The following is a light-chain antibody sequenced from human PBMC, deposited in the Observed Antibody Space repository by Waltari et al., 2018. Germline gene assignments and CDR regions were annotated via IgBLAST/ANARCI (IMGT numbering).Light chain of an antibody. CDR3: QQYYDTLYT. CDR1: QSVLFSSNNKNY. J-gene: IGKJ2*01. V-gene: IGKV4-1*01. CDR2: WAS. Sequence: DIVMTKSPDSLTVSLGERATINCQSSQSVLFSSNNKNYLAWYQQKPGQPPKLLIYWASTRESGVPDRFSGSGSGTDFTLTISSLQAEDVAVYYCQQYYDTLYTFGQGTKLEIK.